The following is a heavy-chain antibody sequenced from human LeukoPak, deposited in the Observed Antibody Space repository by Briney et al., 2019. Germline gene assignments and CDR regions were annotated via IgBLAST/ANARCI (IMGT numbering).Heavy chain of an antibody. CDR1: GGSISSYY. V-gene: IGHV4-4*07. CDR2: IYTSGST. J-gene: IGHJ3*02. Sequence: SETLSLTCTVSGGSISSYYWSWIRQPAGKGLEWIGRIYTSGSTNYNPSLKSQVTMSVDTSKNQFSLKLSSVTAADTAVYYCAREYSGSYWFAFDIWGQGTMVTVSS. CDR3: AREYSGSYWFAFDI. D-gene: IGHD1-26*01.